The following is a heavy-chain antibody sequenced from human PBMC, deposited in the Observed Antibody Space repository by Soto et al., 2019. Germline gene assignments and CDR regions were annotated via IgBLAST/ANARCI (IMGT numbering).Heavy chain of an antibody. CDR1: GGSISSGDYY. CDR2: IYYGGST. Sequence: QVQLQESGPGLVKPSQTLSLTCTVSGGSISSGDYYWSWIRQPPGKGLEWIGYIYYGGSTYSSPSLKSRVTLALDTSKNLFSLQLTDVTAADTAVYYCAREWSGFRYGPGEVYWGQGTLVTVSS. V-gene: IGHV4-30-4*01. J-gene: IGHJ4*02. D-gene: IGHD3-3*01. CDR3: AREWSGFRYGPGEVY.